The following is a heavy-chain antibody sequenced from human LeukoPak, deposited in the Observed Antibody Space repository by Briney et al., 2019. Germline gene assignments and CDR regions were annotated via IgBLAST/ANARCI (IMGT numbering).Heavy chain of an antibody. D-gene: IGHD3-16*01. V-gene: IGHV3-53*01. CDR2: IYSDGRT. J-gene: IGHJ4*02. Sequence: PGGSLRLSCAASGFIVSSSYMGWVRQAPGKGLEWVSYIYSDGRTFYADSVKGRFTTSRGSSKNTLYFQMNSLRAEDTAVYYCARAFDHHFDYWGQGTLVTVSS. CDR3: ARAFDHHFDY. CDR1: GFIVSSSY.